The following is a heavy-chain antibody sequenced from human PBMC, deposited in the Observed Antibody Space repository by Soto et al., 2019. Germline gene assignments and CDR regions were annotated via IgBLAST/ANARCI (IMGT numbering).Heavy chain of an antibody. CDR3: ARQDSRGYAY. J-gene: IGHJ4*02. D-gene: IGHD6-19*01. V-gene: IGHV5-51*01. CDR2: IFPGDSDT. Sequence: PGDALKISCKGSRYIFTSNWIAWVRQMPVKDLEGMGIIFPGDSDTTCRPSFQRQVTISAERSLSPPCSQRSGLKASDTAMYYCARQDSRGYAYWGQGTVVTVSS. CDR1: RYIFTSNW.